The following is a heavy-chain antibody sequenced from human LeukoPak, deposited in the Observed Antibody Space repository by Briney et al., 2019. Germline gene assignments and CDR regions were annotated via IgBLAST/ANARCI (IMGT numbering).Heavy chain of an antibody. CDR3: ARDRNRLLQDY. CDR2: IIPILGIA. D-gene: IGHD2-15*01. CDR1: GGTFSSYA. Sequence: ASVKVSCKASGGTFSSYAIGWVRQAPGQGLEWMGRIIPILGIANYAQKFQGRVTITADKSTSTAYMELSSLRSEDTAVYYCARDRNRLLQDYWGQGTLVTVSS. J-gene: IGHJ4*02. V-gene: IGHV1-69*04.